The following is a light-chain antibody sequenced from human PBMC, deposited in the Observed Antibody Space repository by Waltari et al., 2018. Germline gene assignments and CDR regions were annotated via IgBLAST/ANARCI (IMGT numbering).Light chain of an antibody. V-gene: IGKV3-20*01. Sequence: IVLTQSPGTLSLSPGERATLSCRASQSIYSTYLAWYQQKPGQAPRLLIYRASNRATGVPDRFSGSGSGTDFTLTISRLEPEDFAVFYCQQYGSSPRTFGQGTTVEIK. CDR1: QSIYSTY. CDR3: QQYGSSPRT. CDR2: RAS. J-gene: IGKJ1*01.